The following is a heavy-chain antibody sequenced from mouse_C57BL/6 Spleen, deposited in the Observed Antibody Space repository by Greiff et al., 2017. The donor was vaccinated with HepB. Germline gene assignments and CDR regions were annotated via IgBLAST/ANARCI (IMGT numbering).Heavy chain of an antibody. CDR2: IDPETGGT. V-gene: IGHV1-15*01. J-gene: IGHJ4*01. CDR1: GYTFTDYE. CDR3: TRPDYYGSSYLYAMDY. D-gene: IGHD1-1*01. Sequence: QVTLKVSGAELVRPGASVTLSCKASGYTFTDYEMHWVKQTPVHGLEWIGAIDPETGGTAYNQKFKGKAILTADKSSSTAYMELRSLTSEDSAVYYCTRPDYYGSSYLYAMDYWGQGTSVTVSS.